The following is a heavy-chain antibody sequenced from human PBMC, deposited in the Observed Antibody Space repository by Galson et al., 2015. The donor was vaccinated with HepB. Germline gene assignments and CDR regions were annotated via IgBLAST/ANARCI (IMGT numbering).Heavy chain of an antibody. CDR1: GFTVSSNY. J-gene: IGHJ3*02. Sequence: SLRLSCAASGFTVSSNYMSWVRQAPGKGLEWVSVIYVGGNTYYADSVKGRFTISRDNSKNTLYLQMNSLRAEDTAVYYCAREADAFDIWGQGTMVTVSS. CDR3: AREADAFDI. V-gene: IGHV3-66*02. CDR2: IYVGGNT.